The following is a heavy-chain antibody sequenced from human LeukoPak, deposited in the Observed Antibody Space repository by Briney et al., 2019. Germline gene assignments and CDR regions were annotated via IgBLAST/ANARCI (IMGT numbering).Heavy chain of an antibody. CDR1: GFTFSSYG. V-gene: IGHV3-23*01. CDR2: ISGSGVST. Sequence: TGGSLRLSCAASGFTFSSYGMSCVRQAPGKGLEWVSAISGSGVSTYYADSVKGRFTISRDNSKNTLYLQMNSLRAEDTAVYYCAKRGRSYSFDYWGQGTLVTVSS. J-gene: IGHJ4*02. CDR3: AKRGRSYSFDY. D-gene: IGHD1-26*01.